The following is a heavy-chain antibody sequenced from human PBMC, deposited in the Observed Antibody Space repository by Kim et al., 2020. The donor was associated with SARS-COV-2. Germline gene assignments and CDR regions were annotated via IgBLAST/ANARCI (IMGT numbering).Heavy chain of an antibody. CDR3: ARVRTTFWAFDI. Sequence: RHERKFQGRVTMTRDTSTSTVYMELSSLRSEDTAVYYCARVRTTFWAFDIWGQGTMVTVSS. D-gene: IGHD3-16*01. V-gene: IGHV1-46*01. J-gene: IGHJ3*02.